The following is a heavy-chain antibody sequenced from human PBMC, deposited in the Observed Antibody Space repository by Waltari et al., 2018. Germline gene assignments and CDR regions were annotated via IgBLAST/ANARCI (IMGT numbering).Heavy chain of an antibody. CDR2: INPNSGGT. D-gene: IGHD3-22*01. Sequence: QVQLVQSGAEVKKPGASVKVSCKASGYTFTGYYMHWVRQAPGQGLEWMGRINPNSGGTNYAQKFQGRVTMTRDTSISTAYMGLSRLRSEDTAVYYCARGGGARNYYDSSGYYPPGYWGQGTLVTVSS. J-gene: IGHJ4*02. CDR1: GYTFTGYY. CDR3: ARGGGARNYYDSSGYYPPGY. V-gene: IGHV1-2*06.